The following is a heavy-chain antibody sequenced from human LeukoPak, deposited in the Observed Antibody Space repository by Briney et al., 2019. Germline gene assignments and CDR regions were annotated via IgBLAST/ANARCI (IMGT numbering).Heavy chain of an antibody. J-gene: IGHJ4*02. CDR1: GYTLTELS. V-gene: IGHV1-24*01. Sequence: GASAKVSCKVSGYTLTELSMHWVRQAPGKGLEWMGGFDPEDGETIYAQKFQGRVTMTEDTSTDTAYMELSSLRSEDTAVYYCATDRPYYDSSGYYRGPSSTFDYWGQGTLVTVSS. CDR3: ATDRPYYDSSGYYRGPSSTFDY. D-gene: IGHD3-22*01. CDR2: FDPEDGET.